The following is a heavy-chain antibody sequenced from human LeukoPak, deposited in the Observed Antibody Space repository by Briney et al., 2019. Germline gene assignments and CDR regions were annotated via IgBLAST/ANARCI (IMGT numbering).Heavy chain of an antibody. Sequence: TGGSLRLSCAASGFTFSSYAMHWVRQAPGKGLEWVAVISYDGSNKYYADSVKGRFTISRDNSKNTLYLQTNSLRAEDTAVYYCARERGGYSYGDLPLRSGIFDYWGQGTLVTVSS. CDR1: GFTFSSYA. J-gene: IGHJ4*02. V-gene: IGHV3-30*04. CDR3: ARERGGYSYGDLPLRSGIFDY. CDR2: ISYDGSNK. D-gene: IGHD5-18*01.